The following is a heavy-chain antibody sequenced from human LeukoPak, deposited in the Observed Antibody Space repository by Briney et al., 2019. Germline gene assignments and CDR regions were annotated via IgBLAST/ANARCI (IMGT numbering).Heavy chain of an antibody. V-gene: IGHV1-69*02. D-gene: IGHD2-2*01. CDR1: GGTFSSYT. J-gene: IGHJ5*02. CDR2: VIPILGIA. CDR3: ASDPRYSSSTSCYRP. Sequence: SVKVSCKASGGTFSSYTISWVRQAPGQGLEWMGRVIPILGIANYAQKFQGRVTITADKSTSTAYMELSSLRSEDTAVYYCASDPRYSSSTSCYRPWGQGTLVTVSS.